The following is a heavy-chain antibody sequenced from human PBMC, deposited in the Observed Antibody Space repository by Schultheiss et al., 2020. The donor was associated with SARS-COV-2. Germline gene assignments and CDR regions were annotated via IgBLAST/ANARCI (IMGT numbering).Heavy chain of an antibody. V-gene: IGHV4-61*02. CDR2: IYTSGST. CDR3: AREQWELGWFDP. CDR1: RGSISSGSYY. D-gene: IGHD1-26*01. J-gene: IGHJ5*02. Sequence: SETLSLTCTVSRGSISSGSYYWTWIRQPAGKGLEWIGRIYTSGSTNYNPSLKSRVTMSVDTSKNQFSLKLSSVTAADTAVYYCAREQWELGWFDPWGQGTLVTVSS.